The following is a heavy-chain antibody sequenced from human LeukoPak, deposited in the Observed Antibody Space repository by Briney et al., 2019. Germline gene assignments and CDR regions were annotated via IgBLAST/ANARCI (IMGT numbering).Heavy chain of an antibody. CDR2: IYTSGST. CDR1: GGSFSGYY. Sequence: SETLSLTCAVYGGSFSGYYWSWIRQPAGKGLEWIGRIYTSGSTNYNPSLKSRVTMSVDTSKNQFSLKLSSVTAADTAVYYCARNKRDFGLGFDPWGQGTLVTVSS. CDR3: ARNKRDFGLGFDP. V-gene: IGHV4-59*10. D-gene: IGHD3-16*01. J-gene: IGHJ5*02.